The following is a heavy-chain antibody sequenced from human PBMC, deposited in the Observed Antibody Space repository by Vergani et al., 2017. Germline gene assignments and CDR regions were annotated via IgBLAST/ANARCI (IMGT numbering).Heavy chain of an antibody. Sequence: QLQLQESGPGLVKPSETLSLTCTVSGGSISSSRYYWGWIRQPPGKGLEWLGSIYYSGSSYYNPSLKSRVTISVDTSKNQFSLKLSSVTAADTAVYYCARVDTVDYYYYMDVWGKGTTVTVSS. J-gene: IGHJ6*03. V-gene: IGHV4-39*01. CDR3: ARVDTVDYYYYMDV. CDR2: IYYSGSS. CDR1: GGSISSSRYY. D-gene: IGHD5-12*01.